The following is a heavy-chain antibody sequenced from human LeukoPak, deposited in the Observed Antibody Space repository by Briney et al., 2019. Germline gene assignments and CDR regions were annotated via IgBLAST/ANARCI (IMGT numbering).Heavy chain of an antibody. CDR2: IYHSGST. CDR1: GYSISSGYY. V-gene: IGHV4-38-2*01. J-gene: IGHJ6*04. CDR3: ARGAPWGSIYNYYVMDV. D-gene: IGHD3-16*01. Sequence: PSETLSLTCAVSGYSISSGYYWGWIRQPPGKGLEWIGSIYHSGSTYYNPSLKSRVTISVDTSKNQFSLKLTSVTAADTAVYYCARGAPWGSIYNYYVMDVWDKGTTVTVSS.